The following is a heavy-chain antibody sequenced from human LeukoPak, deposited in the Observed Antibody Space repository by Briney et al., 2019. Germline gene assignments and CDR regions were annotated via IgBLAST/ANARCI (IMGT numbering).Heavy chain of an antibody. CDR2: IIPIFGTE. D-gene: IGHD3-10*01. J-gene: IGHJ3*02. CDR1: GGTCISYA. Sequence: SVKVSCKASGGTCISYAISWVRQAPGQGLEWMGRIIPIFGTENYAQQFQGRVTITTDESSSTAYMQLSSLISADTAVYYCARVSYGSGSYWEQIYAFDIWGQGTMVTVSS. V-gene: IGHV1-69*05. CDR3: ARVSYGSGSYWEQIYAFDI.